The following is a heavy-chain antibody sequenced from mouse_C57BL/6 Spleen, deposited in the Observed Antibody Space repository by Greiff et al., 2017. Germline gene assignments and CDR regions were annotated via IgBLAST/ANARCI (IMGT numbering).Heavy chain of an antibody. J-gene: IGHJ3*01. CDR2: ISSGSSTI. D-gene: IGHD2-1*01. Sequence: EVKLVESGGGLVKPGGSLKLSCAASGFTFSDYGMHWVRQAPEKGLEWVAYISSGSSTIYYADTVKGRFTISRDNAKNTLFLQMTSLRSEDTAMYYCARAIYYGNPAWFAYWGQGTLVTVSA. CDR1: GFTFSDYG. CDR3: ARAIYYGNPAWFAY. V-gene: IGHV5-17*01.